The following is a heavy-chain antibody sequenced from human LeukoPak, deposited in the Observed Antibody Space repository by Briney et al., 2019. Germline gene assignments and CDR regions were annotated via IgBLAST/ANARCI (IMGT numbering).Heavy chain of an antibody. CDR1: GYTFTAYY. CDR2: INPNSGGT. J-gene: IGHJ6*02. CDR3: AREGHCSGGSCLDV. D-gene: IGHD2-15*01. V-gene: IGHV1-2*02. Sequence: ASVKVSCKASGYTFTAYYMHWVRQAPGXGLEWMGWINPNSGGTNYAQKFQGRVTMTRDTSISTAYMELNRLRSDDTAVYYCAREGHCSGGSCLDVWGQGTTVTVSS.